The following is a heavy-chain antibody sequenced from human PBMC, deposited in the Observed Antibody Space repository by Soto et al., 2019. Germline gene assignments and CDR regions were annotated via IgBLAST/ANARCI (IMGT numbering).Heavy chain of an antibody. CDR3: ARDSRIAAAGVTADRPFDY. Sequence: PVGSLRLSCAASGFTFSDYYMSWIRQAPGKGLEWVSYISSSGSTIYYADSVKGRFTISRDNAKNSLYLQMNSLRAEDTAVYYSARDSRIAAAGVTADRPFDYWGQGTLVTAPQ. CDR1: GFTFSDYY. D-gene: IGHD6-13*01. V-gene: IGHV3-11*01. J-gene: IGHJ4*02. CDR2: ISSSGSTI.